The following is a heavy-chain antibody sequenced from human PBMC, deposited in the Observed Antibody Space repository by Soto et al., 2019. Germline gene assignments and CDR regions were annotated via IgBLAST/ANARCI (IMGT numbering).Heavy chain of an antibody. CDR3: AKQGIEVAGTDYFDY. V-gene: IGHV3-30*18. J-gene: IGHJ4*02. D-gene: IGHD6-19*01. Sequence: GGSLRLSCAASGFIFRSYGVHWVRQAPGKGQEWVAVISHDGSKAYYADAVNGRFTISRDNAKNTVYLQMNSLRAEDTAVYYCAKQGIEVAGTDYFDYWGQGAQVTVSS. CDR1: GFIFRSYG. CDR2: ISHDGSKA.